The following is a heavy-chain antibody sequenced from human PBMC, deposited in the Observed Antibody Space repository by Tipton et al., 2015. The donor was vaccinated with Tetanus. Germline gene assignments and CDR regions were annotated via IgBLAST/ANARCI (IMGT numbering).Heavy chain of an antibody. Sequence: QLVQSGGGVVQPGRSLRLSCVASGFIVSSHYMSWVRQAPGKGLEWVSVMYSGGDTYYVDSVKGRFGISRDNAKNTLYLQMNSLRVEDTAVYYCVRDGGSSGWLAYWGQGTLVTVSS. CDR3: VRDGGSSGWLAY. CDR2: MYSGGDT. V-gene: IGHV3-53*01. D-gene: IGHD6-19*01. J-gene: IGHJ4*02. CDR1: GFIVSSHY.